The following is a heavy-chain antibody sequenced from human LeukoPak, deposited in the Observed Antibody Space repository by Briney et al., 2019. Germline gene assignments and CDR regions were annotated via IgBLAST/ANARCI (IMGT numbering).Heavy chain of an antibody. V-gene: IGHV3-23*01. Sequence: PGGSLRLSCAASGFTFSSYSMNWVRQAPGKGLEWVSAISGSGGSTYYADSVKGRFTISRDNSKNTLYLQMNSLRAEDTAVYYCAKSFDSSGYYWPGYDYWGQGTLVTVSS. D-gene: IGHD3-22*01. CDR2: ISGSGGST. CDR3: AKSFDSSGYYWPGYDY. CDR1: GFTFSSYS. J-gene: IGHJ4*02.